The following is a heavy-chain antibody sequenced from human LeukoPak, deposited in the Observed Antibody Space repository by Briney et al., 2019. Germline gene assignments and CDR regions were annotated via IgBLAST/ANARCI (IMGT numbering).Heavy chain of an antibody. D-gene: IGHD3-10*01. J-gene: IGHJ4*02. CDR2: INGNSFYI. CDR3: ARDGGSGSYSYYFDF. CDR1: GFTFSRFT. Sequence: GGSLRLSCAASGFTFSRFTMNWVRQAPGKGLEWVSSINGNSFYIYYADSVKGRFTISRDNAKNSLYLQMNSLRAEDTAVYYCARDGGSGSYSYYFDFWGQGTLVTVSS. V-gene: IGHV3-21*01.